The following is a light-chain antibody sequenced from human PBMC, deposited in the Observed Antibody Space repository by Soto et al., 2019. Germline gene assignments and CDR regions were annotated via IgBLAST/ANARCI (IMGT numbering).Light chain of an antibody. V-gene: IGKV1-39*01. CDR2: SAS. CDR1: QSISSY. Sequence: DIQMTQSPSSMSASVGDRVTITCRASQSISSYLPWYQQKPGKAPMRLIYSASSLQSGVPSRFSGSGSGTDFTLTISSLQPEDFATYYCQQSYSTPYTFGQGTKLEIK. J-gene: IGKJ2*01. CDR3: QQSYSTPYT.